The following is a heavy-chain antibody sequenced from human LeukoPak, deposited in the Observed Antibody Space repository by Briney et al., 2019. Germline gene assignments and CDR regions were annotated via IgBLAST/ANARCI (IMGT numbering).Heavy chain of an antibody. J-gene: IGHJ4*02. CDR3: ARADGSVAGPPSGH. CDR1: GFTFSSYA. Sequence: GRSLRLSCAASGFTFSSYAMHWVRQAPGKGLEWVAIISYDGSDKHYADSVKGRLTISRDNSKSTLYLQMISLRTEDTAVYYCARADGSVAGPPSGHWGQGTLVTVSS. D-gene: IGHD6-19*01. V-gene: IGHV3-30-3*01. CDR2: ISYDGSDK.